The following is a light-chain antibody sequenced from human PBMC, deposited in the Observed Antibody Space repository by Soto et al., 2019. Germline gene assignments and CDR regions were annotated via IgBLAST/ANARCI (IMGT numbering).Light chain of an antibody. J-gene: IGKJ1*01. CDR1: QSISTY. CDR3: QQYYSFPRT. V-gene: IGKV1-39*01. CDR2: TAS. Sequence: DIQMTQSPSSLSASVGDRVTLTCRASQSISTYLNWYQQKPGKAPDLLIYTASNLESGVPSRFSGSGSGTDFTLTISCLQSEDFATYYCQQYYSFPRTFGQGTKVDIK.